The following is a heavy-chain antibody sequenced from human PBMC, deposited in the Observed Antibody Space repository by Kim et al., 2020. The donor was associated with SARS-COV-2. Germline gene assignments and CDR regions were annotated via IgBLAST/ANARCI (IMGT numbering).Heavy chain of an antibody. Sequence: SETLSLTCTVSGGSISSGDYYWSWIRQPPGKGLEWIGYIYYSGSTYYNPSLKSRVTISVDTSKNQFSLKLSSVTAADTAVYYCPRGFGGYNWDYWGQGTLVTVSS. V-gene: IGHV4-30-4*01. CDR2: IYYSGST. CDR3: PRGFGGYNWDY. CDR1: GGSISSGDYY. J-gene: IGHJ4*02. D-gene: IGHD3-10*01.